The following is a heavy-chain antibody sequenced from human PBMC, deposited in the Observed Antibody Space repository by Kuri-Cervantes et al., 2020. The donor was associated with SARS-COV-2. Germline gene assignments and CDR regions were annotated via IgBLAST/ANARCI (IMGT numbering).Heavy chain of an antibody. Sequence: GESLKISCTASGFTFSDYYMTWIRQAPGKGLEWISYISTSGSTTYYADSVKGRFTISRDNAKNTLYLQMNSLRAEDTAVHYCAREYYYDSSGYYPVGGYYYGMDVWGQGTTVTVSS. CDR1: GFTFSDYY. J-gene: IGHJ6*02. V-gene: IGHV3-11*04. CDR2: ISTSGSTT. D-gene: IGHD3-22*01. CDR3: AREYYYDSSGYYPVGGYYYGMDV.